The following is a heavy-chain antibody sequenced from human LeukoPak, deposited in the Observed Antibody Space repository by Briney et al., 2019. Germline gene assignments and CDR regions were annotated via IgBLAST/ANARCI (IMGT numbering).Heavy chain of an antibody. CDR3: ARQGGRGSWYEFDY. CDR1: GGSFSGYY. Sequence: SETLSLTCAVYGGSFSGYYWSWIRQPPGKGLEWIGEINHSGSTNYNPSLKSRVTISVDTSKNQFSLKLSSVTAADTAVYYCARQGGRGSWYEFDYWGQGTLVTVSS. CDR2: INHSGST. D-gene: IGHD6-13*01. V-gene: IGHV4-34*01. J-gene: IGHJ4*02.